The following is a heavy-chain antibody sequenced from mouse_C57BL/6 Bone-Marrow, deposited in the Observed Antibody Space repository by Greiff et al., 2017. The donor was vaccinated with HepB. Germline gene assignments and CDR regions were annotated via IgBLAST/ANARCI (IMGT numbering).Heavy chain of an antibody. J-gene: IGHJ1*03. CDR2: IWSGGST. V-gene: IGHV2-4*01. D-gene: IGHD1-1*01. CDR1: GFSLTSYG. Sequence: VHLVESGPGLVQPSQSLSITCTVSGFSLTSYGVHWVRQPPGKGLEWLGVIWSGGSTDYNAAFISRLSISKDNSKSQVFFKMNSLQADDTAIYYCAKNSLTTVVGGWYFDVWGTGTTVTVSS. CDR3: AKNSLTTVVGGWYFDV.